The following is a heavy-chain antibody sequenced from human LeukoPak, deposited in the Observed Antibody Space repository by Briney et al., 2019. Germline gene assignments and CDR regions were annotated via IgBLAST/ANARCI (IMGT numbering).Heavy chain of an antibody. CDR1: GGSFSGYY. Sequence: SETLSLTCAVYGGSFSGYYWGWIRQPPGKGLEWIGSIHYSGSTNYNPSLKSRVTISVDTSKNQFSLRLSSVTAADTAVYYCARVTGYMTEDFFDYWGQGTLVTVSS. V-gene: IGHV4-34*01. CDR3: ARVTGYMTEDFFDY. J-gene: IGHJ4*02. CDR2: IHYSGST. D-gene: IGHD6-13*01.